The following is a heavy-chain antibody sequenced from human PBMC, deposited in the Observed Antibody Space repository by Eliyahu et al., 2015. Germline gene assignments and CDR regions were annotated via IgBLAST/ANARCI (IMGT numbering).Heavy chain of an antibody. CDR3: AHSPGYSSRGFLSALDY. D-gene: IGHD6-13*01. CDR1: GFXLXTSXXG. Sequence: QITLKESGPTLVKPTQTLTLTCTFSGFXLXTSXXGVGWIRQPPGKALXWLALIYWDDDKRXSPSXKSRLIITKDTSKNQVVLTMTNMDPVDTATYYCAHSPGYSSRGFLSALDYWGQGTLVTVSS. V-gene: IGHV2-5*02. CDR2: IYWDDDK. J-gene: IGHJ4*02.